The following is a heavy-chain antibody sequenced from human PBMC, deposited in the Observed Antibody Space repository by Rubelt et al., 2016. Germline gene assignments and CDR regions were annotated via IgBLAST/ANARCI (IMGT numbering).Heavy chain of an antibody. J-gene: IGHJ4*02. D-gene: IGHD6-19*01. CDR2: ISYDGTNK. V-gene: IGHV3-30*04. CDR3: ASSSGWYFDY. Sequence: QVQLVESGGGVVQPGRSLRLSCAASGFTFSSYAIHWVRQAPGKGLEWVAVISYDGTNKYYADSVKGRFTISRDNSKTTLYLQMNSLRAEDTAVYYCASSSGWYFDYWGQGALVTVSS. CDR1: GFTFSSYA.